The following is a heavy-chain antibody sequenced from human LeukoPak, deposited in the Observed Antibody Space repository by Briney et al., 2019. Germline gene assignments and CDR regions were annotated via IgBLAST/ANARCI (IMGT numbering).Heavy chain of an antibody. CDR1: RGSISSSSYY. V-gene: IGHV4-39*01. D-gene: IGHD5-18*01. CDR2: IYYSGST. Sequence: SETLSLTCTVSRGSISSSSYYWGWIRQPPGKGLEWVGSIYYSGSTYYNPSLKSRVTISVDTSKNQSSLKLSSVTAADTAVYYCARRAYGYSPYYFDYWGQGTLVTVSS. CDR3: ARRAYGYSPYYFDY. J-gene: IGHJ4*02.